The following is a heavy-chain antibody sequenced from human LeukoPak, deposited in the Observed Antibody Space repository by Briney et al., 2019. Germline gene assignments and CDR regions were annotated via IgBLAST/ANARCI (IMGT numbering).Heavy chain of an antibody. J-gene: IGHJ6*02. V-gene: IGHV4-59*12. CDR2: IYYSGGA. D-gene: IGHD3-16*02. CDR3: ARDADRYGMDV. CDR1: GGSISTYY. Sequence: PSETLSLTCTVSGGSISTYYWSWIRQPPGKGLEWIGYIYYSGGADYNPSLRSRVTISINTSKNQFSLKLSSVTAADTAVYYCARDADRYGMDVWGQGTTVTVSS.